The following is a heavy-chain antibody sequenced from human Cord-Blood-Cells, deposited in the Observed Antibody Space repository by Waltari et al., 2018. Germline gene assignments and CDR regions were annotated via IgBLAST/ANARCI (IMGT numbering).Heavy chain of an antibody. CDR3: ARQGYCSSTSCYDAFDI. D-gene: IGHD2-2*01. J-gene: IGHJ3*02. Sequence: QLQLQESGPGLVKPSETLSLTCTVSGGSISSSSYYWGWIRQHPGKGLEWIGSIYYSGSTTSNPPLKSRVTISVDTSKNQFSLKLSSMTAADTAVYYCARQGYCSSTSCYDAFDIWGQGTMVTVSS. V-gene: IGHV4-39*01. CDR2: IYYSGST. CDR1: GGSISSSSYY.